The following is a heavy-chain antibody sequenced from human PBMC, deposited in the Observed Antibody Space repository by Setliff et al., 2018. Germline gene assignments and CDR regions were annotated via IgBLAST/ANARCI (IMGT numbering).Heavy chain of an antibody. J-gene: IGHJ6*02. V-gene: IGHV1-69*05. CDR3: ARGAVLGVVNNYYYGMDV. Sequence: SVKVSCKASGGTFSSYAISWVRQAPGQGLEWMGGIIPIFGTVNYAQKVQDRVTITTDESTSTAYMELSSLRSEDTAFYYCARGAVLGVVNNYYYGMDVWGQGTTVTVSS. D-gene: IGHD3-3*01. CDR1: GGTFSSYA. CDR2: IIPIFGTV.